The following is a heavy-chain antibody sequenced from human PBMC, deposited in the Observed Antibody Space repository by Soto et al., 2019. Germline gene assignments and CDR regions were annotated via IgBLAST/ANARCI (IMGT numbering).Heavy chain of an antibody. D-gene: IGHD1-20*01. CDR3: ARDWKLTEIDY. CDR1: GGSISSSSYY. V-gene: IGHV4-39*07. CDR2: IYYSGST. Sequence: SQTLSLTCTVSGGSISSSSYYWGWIRQPPGKGLEWIGSIYYSGSTDYNPSLKSRVTISVDTSKNQFSLKLSSVTAADSAVYYCARDWKLTEIDYWGQGTLVTVSS. J-gene: IGHJ4*02.